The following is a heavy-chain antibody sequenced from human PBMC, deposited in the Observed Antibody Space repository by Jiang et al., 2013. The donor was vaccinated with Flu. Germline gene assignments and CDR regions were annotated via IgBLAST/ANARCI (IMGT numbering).Heavy chain of an antibody. Sequence: SCKASGYTFTGYYMHWVRQAPGQGLEWMGRINPNSGGTNYAQKFQGRVTMTRDTSISTAYMELSRLRSDDTAVYYCASLYSSPRSYDYWGQGTLVTVSS. CDR2: INPNSGGT. J-gene: IGHJ4*02. CDR3: ASLYSSPRSYDY. CDR1: GYTFTGYY. D-gene: IGHD6-13*01. V-gene: IGHV1-2*06.